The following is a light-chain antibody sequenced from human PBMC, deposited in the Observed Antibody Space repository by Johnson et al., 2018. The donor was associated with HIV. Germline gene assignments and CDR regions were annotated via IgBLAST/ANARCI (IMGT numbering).Light chain of an antibody. Sequence: QPVLTQPPSVSAAPGQKVTISCSGSSSNIGNNYVSWYQQLPGTAPKLLIYDNNRRPSGTPDRFSGSKSGTSATLAITGLQTGDEADYYCGTWDGSVGVFGTGTEVTV. CDR1: SSNIGNNY. V-gene: IGLV1-51*01. CDR3: GTWDGSVGV. J-gene: IGLJ1*01. CDR2: DNN.